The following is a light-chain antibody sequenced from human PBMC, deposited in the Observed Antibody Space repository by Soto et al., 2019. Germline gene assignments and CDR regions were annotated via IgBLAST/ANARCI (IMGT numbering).Light chain of an antibody. CDR3: CSYAGDSSWV. J-gene: IGLJ3*02. Sequence: QSALTQPASVSGSPGQSITISCTGTSSDVGSYNLVSWYQQHPGKAPKLMIYEDNKRPSGVSDRFSGSKSGNTASLTISGLQAEDEAAYYCCSYAGDSSWVFGGGTKLTVL. V-gene: IGLV2-23*01. CDR2: EDN. CDR1: SSDVGSYNL.